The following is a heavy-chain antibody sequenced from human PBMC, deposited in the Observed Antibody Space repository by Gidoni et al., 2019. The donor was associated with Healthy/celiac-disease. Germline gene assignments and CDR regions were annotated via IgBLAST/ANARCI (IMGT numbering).Heavy chain of an antibody. CDR1: GGTFSSYA. V-gene: IGHV1-69*01. J-gene: IGHJ5*02. CDR3: ARDAAYYYDRVGFDP. CDR2: FIPIFATP. D-gene: IGHD3-22*01. Sequence: QVQLVQSGVEVKKPGSSVKVSCKASGGTFSSYAISWVRQAPGQGLAWMGEFIPIFATPSYAQKFQGRVTITADESTSTAYMELSSLRSDDTAVYYCARDAAYYYDRVGFDPWGQGTLVTVSS.